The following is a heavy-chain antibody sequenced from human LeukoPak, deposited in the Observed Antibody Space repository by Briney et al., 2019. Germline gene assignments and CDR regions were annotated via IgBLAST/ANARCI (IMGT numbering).Heavy chain of an antibody. CDR1: GYSFTSYW. D-gene: IGHD1-7*01. CDR2: IYPGDSDT. V-gene: IGHV5-51*01. J-gene: IGHJ4*02. CDR3: ARSRDWNYDL. Sequence: GGSLRLSCKGSGYSFTSYWIGWVRQMPGKGLEWMGIIYPGDSDTRYSPSFQGQVTISADKSINTAYLQWNSLKGSDTAIYYCARSRDWNYDLWGQGTLVTVSS.